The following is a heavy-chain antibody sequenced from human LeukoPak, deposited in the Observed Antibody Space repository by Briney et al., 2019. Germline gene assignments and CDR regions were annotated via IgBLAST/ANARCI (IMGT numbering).Heavy chain of an antibody. CDR3: ARAPGFVVALTPYYFDY. J-gene: IGHJ4*02. Sequence: SETLSLTCTVSGGSISTYYWNWIRQPPGKGLEWIGYIYYSGSTNYNPSLKSRVTISVDTSKNQFSLKLSSVTAADTAVYYCARAPGFVVALTPYYFDYWGQGTLVTVSS. D-gene: IGHD2-15*01. V-gene: IGHV4-59*01. CDR2: IYYSGST. CDR1: GGSISTYY.